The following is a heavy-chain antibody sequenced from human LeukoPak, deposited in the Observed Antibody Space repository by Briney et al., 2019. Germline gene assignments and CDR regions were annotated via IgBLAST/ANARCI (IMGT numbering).Heavy chain of an antibody. D-gene: IGHD2-2*01. J-gene: IGHJ4*02. CDR2: IQSRTYGGAT. V-gene: IGHV3-49*04. CDR1: GFTFGDYG. Sequence: PGGSLRLSYTASGFTFGDYGMSWVRQAPGKGLEWVGFIQSRTYGGATQYAASVKGRFTISRDDSKSIAFLQMNSLKTEDTAVYYCTASDHLYCSSISCHFDYWGQGTLVTVSS. CDR3: TASDHLYCSSISCHFDY.